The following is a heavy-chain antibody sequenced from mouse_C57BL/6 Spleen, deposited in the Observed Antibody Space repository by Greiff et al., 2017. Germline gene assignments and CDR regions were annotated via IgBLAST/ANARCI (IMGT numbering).Heavy chain of an antibody. CDR1: GYTFTDYN. J-gene: IGHJ3*01. V-gene: IGHV1-22*01. Sequence: EVQLVESGPELVKPGASVKMSCKASGYTFTDYNMHWVKQSHGKSLEWIGYINPNNGGTSYNQKFKGKATLTVNKSSSTAYMELRSLTSEDSAVYYCARNRYDYDAWFAYWGQGTLVTVSA. CDR2: INPNNGGT. CDR3: ARNRYDYDAWFAY. D-gene: IGHD2-4*01.